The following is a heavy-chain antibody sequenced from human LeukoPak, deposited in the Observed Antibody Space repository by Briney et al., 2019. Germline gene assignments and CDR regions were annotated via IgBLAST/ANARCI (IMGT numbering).Heavy chain of an antibody. CDR3: ARSDYGDYVGDY. V-gene: IGHV3-21*01. J-gene: IGHJ4*02. CDR2: ISSSGSYI. D-gene: IGHD4-17*01. CDR1: GFTFSSYS. Sequence: GGSLRLSCAASGFTFSSYSMNWVRQAPGKGLEWVSSISSSGSYIYYADSVKGRFTISRDNAENALYLQMNSLRAEDTSVYYCARSDYGDYVGDYWGQGTLVTVSS.